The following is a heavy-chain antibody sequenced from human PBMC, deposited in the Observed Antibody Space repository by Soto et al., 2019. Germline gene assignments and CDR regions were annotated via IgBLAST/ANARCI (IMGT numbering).Heavy chain of an antibody. J-gene: IGHJ5*02. CDR3: AKDARIQPMSDDWFDP. CDR1: GFTFSSYA. V-gene: IGHV3-23*01. Sequence: GGSLRLSCAASGFTFSSYAMSWVRQAPGKGLEWVSAISGSGGSTYYADSVKGRFTISRDNSKNTLYLQMNSLRAEDTAVYYCAKDARIQPMSDDWFDPWGQGTLVTVSS. CDR2: ISGSGGST. D-gene: IGHD5-18*01.